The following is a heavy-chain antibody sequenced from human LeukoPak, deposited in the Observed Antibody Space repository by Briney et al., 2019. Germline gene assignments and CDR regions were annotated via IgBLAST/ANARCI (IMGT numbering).Heavy chain of an antibody. J-gene: IGHJ5*02. V-gene: IGHV1-69-2*01. CDR3: ATSVPMVRGHQFP. CDR1: GYTFTDYY. Sequence: GASVKVSCKASGYTFTDYYMHWVQQAPGKGLEWMGLVDPEDGETIYAEKFQGRVTITADTSTDTAYMELSSLRSEDTAVYYCATSVPMVRGHQFPWGQGTLVTVSS. D-gene: IGHD3-10*01. CDR2: VDPEDGET.